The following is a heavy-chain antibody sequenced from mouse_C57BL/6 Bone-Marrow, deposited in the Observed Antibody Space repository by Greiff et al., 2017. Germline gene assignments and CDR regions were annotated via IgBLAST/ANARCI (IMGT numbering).Heavy chain of an antibody. D-gene: IGHD1-1*01. CDR2: IYPSSGNT. CDR3: ERRSYHYGSSLYYYAIDY. J-gene: IGHJ4*01. Sequence: QVQLQQSGAELARPGASVKLSCKASGYTFTSYGISWVKQRTGQGLEWIGEIYPSSGNTYYNEKFKGKATLTADNSSSTAYMELRRLASEDCAVYFCERRSYHYGSSLYYYAIDYWGQGTSGTVSS. V-gene: IGHV1-81*01. CDR1: GYTFTSYG.